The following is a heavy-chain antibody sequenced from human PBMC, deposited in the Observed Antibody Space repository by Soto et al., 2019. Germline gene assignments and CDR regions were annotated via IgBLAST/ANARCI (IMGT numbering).Heavy chain of an antibody. J-gene: IGHJ4*02. CDR3: TTDALRFLEWFSY. V-gene: IGHV3-15*01. D-gene: IGHD3-3*01. Sequence: EVQLVESGGGLVKPGGSRRLSCVTSGFTLSKAWMSWVRQAPGKGLEWVGRIKSDSGGGTTDYAAPVKGRFTISRDDSKNTVYLQMNSLKTEDTAVYYCTTDALRFLEWFSYWGQGTLVTVSS. CDR2: IKSDSGGGTT. CDR1: GFTLSKAW.